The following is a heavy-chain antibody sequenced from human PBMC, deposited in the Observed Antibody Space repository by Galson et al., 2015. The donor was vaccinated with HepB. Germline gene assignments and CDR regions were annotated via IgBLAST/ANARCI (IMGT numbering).Heavy chain of an antibody. V-gene: IGHV5-51*01. CDR1: GYSFTSYW. D-gene: IGHD3-22*01. CDR3: ARPQYYYDSSGSPSDAFDI. J-gene: IGHJ3*02. CDR2: IYPGDSDT. Sequence: QSGAEVKKPGESLKISCKGSGYSFTSYWIGWVRQMPGKDLEWMGIIYPGDSDTRYSPSFQGQVTISADKSISTAYLQWSSLKASDTAMYYCARPQYYYDSSGSPSDAFDIWGQGTMVTVSS.